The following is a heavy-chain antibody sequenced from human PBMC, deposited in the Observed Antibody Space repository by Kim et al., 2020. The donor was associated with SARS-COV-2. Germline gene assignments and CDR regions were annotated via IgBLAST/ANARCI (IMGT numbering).Heavy chain of an antibody. V-gene: IGHV3-7*03. Sequence: GGSLRLSCAASGFTFSSYGVTWVRQAPGKGLDWVANINQDGGRKNYVAALKGRCTIPRDNAKNSLDLHMNRRRAKETAVEYGATDYTSFWSAFFVVWGQG. CDR2: INQDGGRK. CDR1: GFTFSSYG. D-gene: IGHD1-26*01. J-gene: IGHJ1*01. CDR3: ATDYTSFWSAFFVV.